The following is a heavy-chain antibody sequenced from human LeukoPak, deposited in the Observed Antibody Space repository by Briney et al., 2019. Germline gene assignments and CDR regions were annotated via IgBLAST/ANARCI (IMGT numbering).Heavy chain of an antibody. Sequence: SVKVSCKASGGTFSSYAISWVRQAPGQGPEWMGRIIPILGIANYAQKFQGRVTITADKSTSTAYMELSSLRSEDTAVYYCAREVRDGYNPYFDYWGQGTLVTVSS. V-gene: IGHV1-69*04. CDR2: IIPILGIA. CDR3: AREVRDGYNPYFDY. CDR1: GGTFSSYA. D-gene: IGHD5-24*01. J-gene: IGHJ4*02.